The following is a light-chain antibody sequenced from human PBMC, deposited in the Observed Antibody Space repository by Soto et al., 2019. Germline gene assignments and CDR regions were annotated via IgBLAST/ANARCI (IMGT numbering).Light chain of an antibody. J-gene: IGKJ1*01. V-gene: IGKV1-27*01. CDR3: QKYDSAPAWT. Sequence: DIQMTQSPSSLSAAVGERVTIACRASQDISNYLAWYQQKPGRAPKLLIFAASTLQSGVPSRFSGSGSGTEFTLTISSLQPKDVATYYCQKYDSAPAWTFGQGTKVEIK. CDR2: AAS. CDR1: QDISNY.